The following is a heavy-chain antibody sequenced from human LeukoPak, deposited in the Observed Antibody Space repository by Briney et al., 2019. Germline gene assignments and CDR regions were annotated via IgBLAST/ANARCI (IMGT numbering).Heavy chain of an antibody. Sequence: GGSLRLSCAASGFTFSNAWMSWVRQAPGKGLEWVGRIKSKTDGGTTDYAAPVKGRFTISRDDSKNTLYLQMNSLKTEDTAVYYCTTDNPYYDILTGFDYWGQGTLVTVSS. V-gene: IGHV3-15*01. J-gene: IGHJ4*02. CDR1: GFTFSNAW. CDR3: TTDNPYYDILTGFDY. D-gene: IGHD3-9*01. CDR2: IKSKTDGGTT.